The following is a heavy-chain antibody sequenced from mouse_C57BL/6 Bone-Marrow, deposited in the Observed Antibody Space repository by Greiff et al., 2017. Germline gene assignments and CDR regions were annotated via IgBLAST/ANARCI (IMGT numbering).Heavy chain of an antibody. CDR3: ARHEGTVVATPFAY. D-gene: IGHD1-1*01. CDR2: ISNGGGST. J-gene: IGHJ3*01. V-gene: IGHV5-12*01. CDR1: GFTFSDYY. Sequence: EVKLVESGGGLVQPGGSLKLSCAASGFTFSDYYMYWVRQTPEKRLEWVAYISNGGGSTYYPDTVKGRFTISRDNAKNTLYLQMSRLKSEDTAMYYCARHEGTVVATPFAYWGQGTLVTVSA.